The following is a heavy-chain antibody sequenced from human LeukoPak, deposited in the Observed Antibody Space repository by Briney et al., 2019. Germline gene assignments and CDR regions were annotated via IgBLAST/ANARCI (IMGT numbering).Heavy chain of an antibody. CDR3: AKDMDVVVSLFDY. CDR2: ISGSGGST. CDR1: GFTFSSYA. D-gene: IGHD2-15*01. Sequence: GGSLRLSCAASGFTFSSYAMSWVRQAPGKGLEWVSAISGSGGSTYYADSVKGRFTISGDNSKNTLYLQMNSLRAEDTAVYYCAKDMDVVVSLFDYWGQGTLVTVSS. V-gene: IGHV3-23*01. J-gene: IGHJ4*02.